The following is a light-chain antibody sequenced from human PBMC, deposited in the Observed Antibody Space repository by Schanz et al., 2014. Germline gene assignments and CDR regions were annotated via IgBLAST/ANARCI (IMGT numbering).Light chain of an antibody. CDR2: DVS. V-gene: IGLV2-14*03. CDR1: SSDVGGYNY. CDR3: CSYAGSPYV. J-gene: IGLJ1*01. Sequence: QSALTQPASVSGSPGQSITISCTGTSSDVGGYNYVSWYQQHPDKAPKLMIYDVSDRPSGVSNRFSGSKSGNTASLTISGLQAEDDADYYCCSYAGSPYVFGTGTKLTVL.